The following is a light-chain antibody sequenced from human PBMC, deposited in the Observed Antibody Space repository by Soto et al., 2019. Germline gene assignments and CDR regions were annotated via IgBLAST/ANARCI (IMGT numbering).Light chain of an antibody. Sequence: EIVMTQSPATLSVSPGERATLSCRASQSVSSNLAWYQQKPGQAPRLLIYGASTRATGIPARFSGSGSGTEXXXXXXXLXXXDXXXXYXQQYNNWPPFTFGPGTKVDIK. CDR3: QQYNNWPPFT. CDR2: GAS. V-gene: IGKV3-15*01. J-gene: IGKJ3*01. CDR1: QSVSSN.